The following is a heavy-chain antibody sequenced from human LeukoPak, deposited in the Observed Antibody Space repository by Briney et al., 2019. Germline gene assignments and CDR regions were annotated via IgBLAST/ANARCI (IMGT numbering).Heavy chain of an antibody. CDR3: ARFVPLIAAVGQDDY. V-gene: IGHV1-18*01. CDR2: ISAYNGNT. CDR1: GYPFTSYG. Sequence: GASVKVSCKASGYPFTSYGISWVRQAPGQGLEWMGWISAYNGNTNYAQKLQGRVTMTTDTSTSTAYMELRSLRSDDTAVYYCARFVPLIAAVGQDDYWGPGTLVTVSS. J-gene: IGHJ4*02. D-gene: IGHD6-13*01.